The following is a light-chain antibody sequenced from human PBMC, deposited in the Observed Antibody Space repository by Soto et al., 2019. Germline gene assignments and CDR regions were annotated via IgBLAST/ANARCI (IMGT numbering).Light chain of an antibody. CDR1: QSVSSS. CDR3: QQSYGTPLT. V-gene: IGKV1-39*01. Sequence: DIQMTQSPSSLSASVGDRVTITCRASQSVSSSMIWYQQKPGKAPKLLIYAASSLQSGVPSRFSGSGSGTDFTLTINSLQPEDFATYYCQQSYGTPLTFGGGTKVQIK. CDR2: AAS. J-gene: IGKJ4*01.